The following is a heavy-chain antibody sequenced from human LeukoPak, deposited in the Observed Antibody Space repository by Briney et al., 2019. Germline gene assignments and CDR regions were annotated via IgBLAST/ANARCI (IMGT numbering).Heavy chain of an antibody. V-gene: IGHV4-34*01. CDR3: ARFYDSSGYLSLYYYGMDV. CDR1: GGSFSGYY. J-gene: IGHJ6*02. Sequence: PSETLSLTCAVYGGSFSGYYWSRIRQPPGKGLEWIGEINHSGSTNYNPSLKSRVTISVDTSKNQFSLKLSSVTAADTAVYYCARFYDSSGYLSLYYYGMDVWGQGTTVTVSS. D-gene: IGHD3-22*01. CDR2: INHSGST.